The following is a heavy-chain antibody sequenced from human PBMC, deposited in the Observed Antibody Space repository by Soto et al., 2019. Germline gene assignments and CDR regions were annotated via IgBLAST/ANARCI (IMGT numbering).Heavy chain of an antibody. CDR2: INHSGST. Sequence: SETLSLTCAVYGGSFSGYYWSWIRQPPGKGLEWIGEINHSGSTNYNPSLKSRVTISVDTSKNQFSLKLSSVTAADTAVYYCARGPLRYQLLYTYFQHWGQGTLVTVSS. J-gene: IGHJ1*01. V-gene: IGHV4-34*01. CDR1: GGSFSGYY. D-gene: IGHD2-2*02. CDR3: ARGPLRYQLLYTYFQH.